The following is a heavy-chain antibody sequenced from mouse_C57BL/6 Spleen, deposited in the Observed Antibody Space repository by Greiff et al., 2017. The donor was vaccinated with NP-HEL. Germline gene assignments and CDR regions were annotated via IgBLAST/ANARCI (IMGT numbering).Heavy chain of an antibody. V-gene: IGHV10-3*01. CDR1: GFTFNTYA. CDR2: IRSKSSNYAT. J-gene: IGHJ1*03. CDR3: VRNYGSFHWYFDV. D-gene: IGHD1-1*01. Sequence: EVQLVESGGGLVQPKGSLKLSCAASGFTFNTYAMHWVRQAPGKGLEWVARIRSKSSNYATYYADSVKDRLTISRDDSQSMLYLQMNNLKTEDTAMYYCVRNYGSFHWYFDVWGTGTTVTVSS.